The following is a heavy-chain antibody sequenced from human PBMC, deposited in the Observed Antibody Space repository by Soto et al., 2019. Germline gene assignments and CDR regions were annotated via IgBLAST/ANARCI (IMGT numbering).Heavy chain of an antibody. CDR3: ASMITFGGVIGRFNWFDP. CDR2: IKQDGSEK. Sequence: PGGSLRLSCAASGFTFSNYAMSWVRQAPGKGLEWVANIKQDGSEKYFVDFVKGRFTISRDNAKNSLYLQMNSLRAEDTAVYYCASMITFGGVIGRFNWFDPWGQGTLVTVSS. V-gene: IGHV3-7*01. D-gene: IGHD3-16*02. CDR1: GFTFSNYA. J-gene: IGHJ5*02.